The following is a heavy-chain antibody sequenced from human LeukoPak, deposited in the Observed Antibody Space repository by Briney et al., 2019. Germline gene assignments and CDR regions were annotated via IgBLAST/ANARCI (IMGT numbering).Heavy chain of an antibody. CDR1: GFTFSSYD. CDR3: AKDQYDYVRGEFDY. Sequence: GGSLRLSCAASGFTFSSYDMHWVRQAPGKGLEWVAVISYDGNDKHYADSVKGRFTISRDNSKNTLYLQMNSLRVEDTAVYYCAKDQYDYVRGEFDYWGQGTLVTVSS. CDR2: ISYDGNDK. V-gene: IGHV3-30*18. J-gene: IGHJ4*02. D-gene: IGHD3-16*01.